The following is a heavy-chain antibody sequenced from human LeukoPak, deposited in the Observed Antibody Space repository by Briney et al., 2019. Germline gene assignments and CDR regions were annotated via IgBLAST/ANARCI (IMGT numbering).Heavy chain of an antibody. CDR1: GFTFSSYS. D-gene: IGHD3-3*01. CDR2: ISSSSSYI. Sequence: GGSLRLSCAASGFTFSSYSMNWVRQAPGKGLEWVSSISSSSSYIYYADSVKGRFTISRDNAKNSLYLQMNSLRAEDTAVYYCASAEIRYYDFWSARGETQSGAPDYWGQGTLVTVSS. J-gene: IGHJ4*02. CDR3: ASAEIRYYDFWSARGETQSGAPDY. V-gene: IGHV3-21*01.